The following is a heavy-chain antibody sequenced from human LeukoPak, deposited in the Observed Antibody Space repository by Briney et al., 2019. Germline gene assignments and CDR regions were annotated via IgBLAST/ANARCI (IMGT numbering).Heavy chain of an antibody. CDR3: AREMGY. Sequence: GGSLRPSCAASGFTFSSYSMNWVRQAPGKGLEWVSYISSYSGTISYADSVKGRFAISRDNAKNSLYLQMNSLRDEDTAIYYCAREMGYWGQGTLVTASS. CDR2: ISSYSGTI. D-gene: IGHD5-24*01. V-gene: IGHV3-48*02. J-gene: IGHJ4*02. CDR1: GFTFSSYS.